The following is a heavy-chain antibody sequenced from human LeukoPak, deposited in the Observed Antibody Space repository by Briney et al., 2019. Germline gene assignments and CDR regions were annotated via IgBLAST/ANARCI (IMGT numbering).Heavy chain of an antibody. J-gene: IGHJ4*02. CDR1: GGSFSGYY. V-gene: IGHV4-34*01. Sequence: IPSETLSLTCAVYGGSFSGYYWSWIRQPPGKGLEWIGEINHSGSTNYNPSLKSRVTISVDTSKNQFSLKLSSVTAADTAVYYCARGRGVVRGGVFYFDYWGQGTLVTVSS. CDR3: ARGRGVVRGGVFYFDY. D-gene: IGHD3-16*01. CDR2: INHSGST.